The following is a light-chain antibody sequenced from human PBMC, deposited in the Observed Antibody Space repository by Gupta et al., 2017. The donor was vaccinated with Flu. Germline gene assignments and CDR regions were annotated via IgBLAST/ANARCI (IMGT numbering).Light chain of an antibody. CDR3: SSYTSSNSVE. V-gene: IGLV2-14*01. CDR2: EVN. Sequence: TSSDVGGYNYVSWYQHHPGKPPKLMICEVNNRPSGVSKRSSGTKSGKTASLTISGLQAEDEADYYCSSYTSSNSVEFGGGTKLTVL. J-gene: IGLJ3*02. CDR1: SSDVGGYNY.